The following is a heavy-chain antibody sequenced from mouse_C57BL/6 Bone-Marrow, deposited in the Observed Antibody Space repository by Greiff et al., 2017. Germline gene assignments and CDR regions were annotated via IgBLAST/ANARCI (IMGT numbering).Heavy chain of an antibody. CDR2: IPPNSGST. CDR3: ARGGDSGSSLCDY. J-gene: IGHJ2*01. D-gene: IGHD1-1*01. V-gene: IGHV1-64*01. CDR1: GYTFTRYW. Sequence: VQLQQPGAELVKPGASVKLSCKASGYTFTRYWMHWVKQRPGQGLEWIGMIPPNSGSTNYNEKFKSKATLTVDKSSSTAYMPLNSLTSESSAVYDCARGGDSGSSLCDYWGQGTTLTVSS.